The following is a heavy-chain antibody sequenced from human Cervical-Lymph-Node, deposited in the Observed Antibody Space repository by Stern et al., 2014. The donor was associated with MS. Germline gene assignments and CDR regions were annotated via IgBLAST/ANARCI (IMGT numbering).Heavy chain of an antibody. Sequence: MQLVESGGGVVQPGRSLRLSCAASGFTFSSYAMHWVRQAPGKGLEWGAVISYDGSNKYYADSVKGRFTISRDNSKNTLYLQMNSLRAEDTAVYYCAREATYYYGSGPLHGMDVWGQGTTVTVSS. D-gene: IGHD3-10*01. CDR2: ISYDGSNK. CDR3: AREATYYYGSGPLHGMDV. V-gene: IGHV3-30*01. J-gene: IGHJ6*02. CDR1: GFTFSSYA.